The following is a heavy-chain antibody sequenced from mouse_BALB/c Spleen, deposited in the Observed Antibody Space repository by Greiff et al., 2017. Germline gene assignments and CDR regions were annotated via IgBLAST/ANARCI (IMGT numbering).Heavy chain of an antibody. CDR3: ARGWLGRGYYFDY. Sequence: DVQLVESGGGLVKPGGSLKLSCAASGFTFSSYAMSWVRQTPEKRLEWVASISSGGSTYYPDSVKGRFTISRDNARNILYLQMSSLRSEDTAMYYCARGWLGRGYYFDYWGQGTTPTVS. CDR2: ISSGGST. CDR1: GFTFSSYA. V-gene: IGHV5-6-5*01. J-gene: IGHJ2*01. D-gene: IGHD4-1*01.